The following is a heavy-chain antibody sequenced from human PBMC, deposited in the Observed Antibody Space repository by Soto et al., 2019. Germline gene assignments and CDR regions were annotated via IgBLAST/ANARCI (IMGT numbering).Heavy chain of an antibody. CDR2: ISGSGGST. V-gene: IGHV3-23*01. J-gene: IGHJ6*03. CDR1: GFTFSSYA. Sequence: EVQLLESGGGLVQPGGSLRLSCAASGFTFSSYAMSWVRQAPGKGLEWVSAISGSGGSTYYADSVKGRFTISRDNSKNALNLRMNSLRAEDAAVYYCAKDLVGCIVVVPAAMRDLYYYYYMDVWGKGTTVTVSS. CDR3: AKDLVGCIVVVPAAMRDLYYYYYMDV. D-gene: IGHD2-2*01.